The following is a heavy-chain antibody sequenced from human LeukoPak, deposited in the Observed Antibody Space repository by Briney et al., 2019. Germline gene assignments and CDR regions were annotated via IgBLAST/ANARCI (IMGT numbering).Heavy chain of an antibody. CDR1: GVSINSHY. D-gene: IGHD2-21*02. J-gene: IGHJ3*02. CDR2: IYGSGRT. Sequence: SETLSLTCTVSGVSINSHYLNWIRQPPGKGLEWIGYIYGSGRTNYNPSLKSRVTMSVDTSMSQFSLRLSSVTAADTAVYYCARLPGGDSSSVVAFDIWGQGTMVTVSS. V-gene: IGHV4-4*09. CDR3: ARLPGGDSSSVVAFDI.